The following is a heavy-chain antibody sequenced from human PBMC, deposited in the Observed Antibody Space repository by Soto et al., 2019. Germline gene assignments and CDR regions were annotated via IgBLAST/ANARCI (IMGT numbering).Heavy chain of an antibody. V-gene: IGHV3-23*01. CDR3: AKGAMGRGIIWWFDP. J-gene: IGHJ5*02. CDR2: ISGSGGST. Sequence: DVQLLESGEGLVQPGGSLRLSCAASGFTFNTFAMNWFRQAPGRGLGWVSSISGSGGSTYHADSGKGRFNISRDNSKNPLYLQMSSLRVEDTAVYYCAKGAMGRGIIWWFDPWGQGTLVTVSA. CDR1: GFTFNTFA. D-gene: IGHD3-10*01.